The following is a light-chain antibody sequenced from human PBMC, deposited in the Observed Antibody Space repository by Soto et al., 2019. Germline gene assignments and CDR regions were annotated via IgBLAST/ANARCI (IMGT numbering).Light chain of an antibody. CDR2: DVR. CDR3: SSYTSSSTLV. Sequence: QSVLTQPASVSGSPGQSITISCTGTSSDVGGYNYVSWYQQHPGKAPKLMIYDVRTRPSGVSNRFSGAKSGNTASLTISGLQAEDEADYYCSSYTSSSTLVFGGGTKLTVL. CDR1: SSDVGGYNY. V-gene: IGLV2-14*01. J-gene: IGLJ2*01.